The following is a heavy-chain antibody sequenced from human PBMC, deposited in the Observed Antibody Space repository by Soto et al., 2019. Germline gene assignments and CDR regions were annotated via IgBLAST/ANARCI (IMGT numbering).Heavy chain of an antibody. D-gene: IGHD2-2*01. J-gene: IGHJ6*02. Sequence: SETLSLTCAVYGGSFSGYYWSWIRQPPGKGLEWIGEINHSGSTNYNPSLKSRVTISVDTSKNQFSLKLSSVTAADTAVYYCARGGMSMVVVPADIRYYYYGMDVWGQGTTVTV. CDR3: ARGGMSMVVVPADIRYYYYGMDV. CDR1: GGSFSGYY. V-gene: IGHV4-34*01. CDR2: INHSGST.